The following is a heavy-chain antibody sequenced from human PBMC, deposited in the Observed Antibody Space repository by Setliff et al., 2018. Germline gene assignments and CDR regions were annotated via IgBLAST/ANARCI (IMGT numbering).Heavy chain of an antibody. J-gene: IGHJ6*02. V-gene: IGHV1-8*02. CDR1: GYTFNSYD. Sequence: ASVKVPCKASGYTFNSYDINWVRQATGQGLEWMGWMNPNSGNTGYAQKFQGRVTMTRNTSISTAYMELSSLRSEDTAVYYCARGRERDYNFWSGYYTYYYYGMDVWVQGTTVTVSS. D-gene: IGHD3-3*01. CDR2: MNPNSGNT. CDR3: ARGRERDYNFWSGYYTYYYYGMDV.